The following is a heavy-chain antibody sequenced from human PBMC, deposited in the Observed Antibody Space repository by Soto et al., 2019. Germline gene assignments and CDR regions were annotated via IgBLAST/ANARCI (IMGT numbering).Heavy chain of an antibody. D-gene: IGHD5-12*01. V-gene: IGHV4-4*02. CDR3: ARDSSGYSFIDN. J-gene: IGHJ4*02. Sequence: QVQLQESGPGLVKPSGTLSLTCAVSGGSISSNNWWSWVRQPPGKGLEWIGEIYHSGSINYNQSLKSRVTISVDKTKIQFSLKLTSVTAADTAVYHCARDSSGYSFIDNWGQGILVTVSS. CDR2: IYHSGSI. CDR1: GGSISSNNW.